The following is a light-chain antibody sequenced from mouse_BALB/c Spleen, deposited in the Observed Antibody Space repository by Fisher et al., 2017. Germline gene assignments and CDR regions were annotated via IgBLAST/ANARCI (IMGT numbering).Light chain of an antibody. V-gene: IGKV4-59*01. CDR1: SSVSY. CDR3: QQWSSNPPT. J-gene: IGKJ4*01. Sequence: IVITQTTAIMSASPGEKVTMTCSASSSVSYMHWYQQKSGTSPKRWIYDTSKLASGVPARFSGSGSGTSYSLTISSMEAEDAATYYCQQWSSNPPTFGSGTKLEIK. CDR2: DTS.